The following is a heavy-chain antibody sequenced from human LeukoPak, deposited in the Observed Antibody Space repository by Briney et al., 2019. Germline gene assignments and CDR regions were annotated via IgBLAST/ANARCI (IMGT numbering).Heavy chain of an antibody. D-gene: IGHD3-10*01. Sequence: SGPTLVNPTQTLTLTWTFSGFSLSTSGVGVGWIRQPPGKALEWLALIYWNDDKRYSPSLKSRLTITKDTSKNQVVLTMTNMDPVDTATYYCAHRRATYYYGSGSYPYDYWGQGTLVTVSS. CDR1: GFSLSTSGVG. V-gene: IGHV2-5*01. CDR2: IYWNDDK. CDR3: AHRRATYYYGSGSYPYDY. J-gene: IGHJ4*02.